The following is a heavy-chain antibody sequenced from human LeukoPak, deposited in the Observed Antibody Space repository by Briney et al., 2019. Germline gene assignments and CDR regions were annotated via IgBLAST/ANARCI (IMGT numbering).Heavy chain of an antibody. D-gene: IGHD3-10*01. CDR1: GGSFSGYY. J-gene: IGHJ4*02. CDR3: ARSRFGSLDY. Sequence: SETLSLTCAVYGGSFSGYYWSWIRQPPGKGLEWIGEINHSGNTNYNPSLKSRVTISVDTSKNQFSLKLSSVTAADTAVYYCARSRFGSLDYWGQGTLVTVSS. CDR2: INHSGNT. V-gene: IGHV4-34*01.